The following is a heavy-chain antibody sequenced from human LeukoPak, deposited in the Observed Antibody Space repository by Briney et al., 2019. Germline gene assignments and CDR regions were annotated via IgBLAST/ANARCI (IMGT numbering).Heavy chain of an antibody. CDR2: IGTVDDT. Sequence: PGGSLRLSCAASGFTFSTYDMHWVRQVTGKGLEWVSAIGTVDDTYYLGSVKGRFTISRENAKNVLYLQMSSLRVEDTAVYYCAREIRETVFTRHHYYGIDVWGQGTMVTVSS. D-gene: IGHD1-1*01. J-gene: IGHJ6*02. CDR3: AREIRETVFTRHHYYGIDV. V-gene: IGHV3-13*01. CDR1: GFTFSTYD.